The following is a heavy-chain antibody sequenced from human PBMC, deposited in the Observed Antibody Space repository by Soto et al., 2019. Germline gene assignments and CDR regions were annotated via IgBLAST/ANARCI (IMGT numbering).Heavy chain of an antibody. J-gene: IGHJ4*02. V-gene: IGHV3-30-3*01. CDR3: ARAYEGDYFDY. Sequence: QVQLVESGGGVVQPGRSLRLSCAASGFTFSSYAMHWVRQAPGKGLECVAVISYDGSNKYYADSVKGRFTISRDNSKNTLYLQMNSLRAEDTAVYYCARAYEGDYFDYWGQGTLVTVSS. CDR1: GFTFSSYA. D-gene: IGHD3-16*01. CDR2: ISYDGSNK.